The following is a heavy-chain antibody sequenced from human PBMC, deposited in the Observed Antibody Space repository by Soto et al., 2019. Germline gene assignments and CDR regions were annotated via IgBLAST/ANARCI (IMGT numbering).Heavy chain of an antibody. CDR3: ARDYGTSTVTTGSYYYYGMDV. CDR2: ISAYNGNT. V-gene: IGHV1-18*04. Sequence: GASVKVSCKASGYTFTSYGISWVRQAPGQGLEWMGWISAYNGNTNYAQKLQGRATMTTDTSTSTAYMELRSLRSDDTAVYYCARDYGTSTVTTGSYYYYGMDVWGQGTTVTVSS. CDR1: GYTFTSYG. J-gene: IGHJ6*02. D-gene: IGHD4-17*01.